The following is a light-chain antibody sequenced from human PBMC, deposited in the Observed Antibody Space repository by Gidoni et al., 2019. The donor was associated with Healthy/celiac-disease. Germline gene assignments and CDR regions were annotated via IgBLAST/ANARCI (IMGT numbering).Light chain of an antibody. CDR1: QSLLHSNGYNY. V-gene: IGKV2-28*01. J-gene: IGKJ4*01. Sequence: DIVMTRSRLSLPVTPGEPASISCRSSQSLLHSNGYNYLDWYLQKPGQSPQLLIYLGSNRASGVPDRFSGSGSGTDFTLKISRVEAEDVGVYYCMQALQTPTFGGGTKVEIK. CDR3: MQALQTPT. CDR2: LGS.